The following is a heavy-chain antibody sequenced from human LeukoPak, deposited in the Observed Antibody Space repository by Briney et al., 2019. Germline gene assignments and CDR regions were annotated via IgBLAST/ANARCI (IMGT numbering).Heavy chain of an antibody. CDR3: ARGKRAAAGSFDY. J-gene: IGHJ4*02. CDR1: GGSISSYY. D-gene: IGHD6-13*01. V-gene: IGHV4-59*01. CDR2: IYYSGST. Sequence: SETQSLTCTVSGGSISSYYWSWIRQPPGKGLEWIGYIYYSGSTNYNPSLKSRVTISVDTSKNQFSLKLSSVTAADTAVYYCARGKRAAAGSFDYWGQGTLVTVSS.